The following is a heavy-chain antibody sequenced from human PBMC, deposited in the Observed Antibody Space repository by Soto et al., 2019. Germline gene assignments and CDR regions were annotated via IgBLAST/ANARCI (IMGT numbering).Heavy chain of an antibody. CDR3: ARLHGYCISSSCHGHYAMDV. CDR1: SASISSSSYT. V-gene: IGHV4-39*01. CDR2: FYYSGST. J-gene: IGHJ6*02. D-gene: IGHD2-15*01. Sequence: QLQLQESGPGLVKPSETLSLTCTVSSASISSSSYTWGWIRQPPGKGLEWIASFYYSGSTYYNPALNSGVTVSVDTSKNQFSLKVTSVTAADTAVYYCARLHGYCISSSCHGHYAMDVWGQGTTVTVSS.